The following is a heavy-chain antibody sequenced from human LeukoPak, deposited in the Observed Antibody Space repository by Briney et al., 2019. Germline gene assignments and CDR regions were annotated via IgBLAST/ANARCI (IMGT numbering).Heavy chain of an antibody. CDR2: ISGSGGST. Sequence: GGSLRLSCAASGFTFSSYAMSWVRQAPGKGLEWVSAISGSGGSTYYADSVKGRFTISRDNSKNTLYLQMNSLRAEDTAVYYCAENRYCSSTSCRDAFDIWGQGTMVTVSS. D-gene: IGHD2-2*01. V-gene: IGHV3-23*01. CDR3: AENRYCSSTSCRDAFDI. CDR1: GFTFSSYA. J-gene: IGHJ3*02.